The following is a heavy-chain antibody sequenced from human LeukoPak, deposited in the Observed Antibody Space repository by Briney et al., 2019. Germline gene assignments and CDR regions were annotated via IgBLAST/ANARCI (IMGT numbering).Heavy chain of an antibody. D-gene: IGHD3-10*01. Sequence: SETLSLTCTVSGGSISSYYWSWIRQPPGKGLEWIGYIYYSGSTNYNPSLKSRVTISVDTSKNQFSLKLSSVTAADKAVYYCERVVYGSGSWVDYWGRGTLVTVSS. V-gene: IGHV4-59*01. CDR3: ERVVYGSGSWVDY. J-gene: IGHJ4*02. CDR2: IYYSGST. CDR1: GGSISSYY.